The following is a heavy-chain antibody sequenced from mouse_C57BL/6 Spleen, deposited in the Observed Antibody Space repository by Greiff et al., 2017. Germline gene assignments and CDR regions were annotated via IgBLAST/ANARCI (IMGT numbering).Heavy chain of an antibody. D-gene: IGHD1-1*02. CDR3: ARTGTRYFDV. CDR2: IYPRDGST. CDR1: GYTFTSYD. Sequence: QVQLQQSGPELVKPGASVKLSCKASGYTFTSYDINWVEQRPGQGLEWIGWIYPRDGSTKYNEKFKGKGTLAVDTSSSTAYMELHSLTSDDAAVYFWARTGTRYFDVWGTGTTVTVSS. J-gene: IGHJ1*03. V-gene: IGHV1-85*01.